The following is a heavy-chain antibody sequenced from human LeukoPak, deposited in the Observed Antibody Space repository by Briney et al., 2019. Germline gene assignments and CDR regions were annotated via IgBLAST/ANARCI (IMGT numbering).Heavy chain of an antibody. D-gene: IGHD4-17*01. Sequence: SETLSLICSVSGGSIVTNSYYWGWIRQPPGKGLDWIASIHYRGSIYYNPSLKSRVTMAVDTSKSQVSLRLTSVTAADTAVYYCARAQNDGDYQYYFDYWGQGILVTVSS. J-gene: IGHJ4*02. V-gene: IGHV4-39*01. CDR1: GGSIVTNSYY. CDR3: ARAQNDGDYQYYFDY. CDR2: IHYRGSI.